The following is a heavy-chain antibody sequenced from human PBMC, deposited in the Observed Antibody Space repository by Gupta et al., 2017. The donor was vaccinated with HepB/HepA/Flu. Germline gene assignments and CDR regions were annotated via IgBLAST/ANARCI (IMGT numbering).Heavy chain of an antibody. D-gene: IGHD1-26*01. J-gene: IGHJ1*01. CDR3: AKGGPYSGSTLVYFQH. Sequence: QVQLVESGGGVVQPGRSLRLSCAASGFTFSSYGMHWVRQAPGKGLEWVAVISYDGSNKYYADSVKGRFTISRDNSKNTLYLQMNSLRAEDTAVYYCAKGGPYSGSTLVYFQHWGQGTLVTVSS. CDR2: ISYDGSNK. CDR1: GFTFSSYG. V-gene: IGHV3-30*18.